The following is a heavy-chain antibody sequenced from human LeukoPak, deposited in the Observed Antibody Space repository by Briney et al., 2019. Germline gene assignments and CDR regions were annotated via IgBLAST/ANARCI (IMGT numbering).Heavy chain of an antibody. Sequence: GGSLGLSCAASGFTFSSYSMNWVRQAPGKGLEWVSSITSSSSYIYYADSVKGRFTISRDNAKNSLYLQMNSLRAEDTAVYYCAREMLAAVAAQSWGQGTLVTVSS. CDR2: ITSSSSYI. D-gene: IGHD6-19*01. V-gene: IGHV3-21*01. CDR1: GFTFSSYS. CDR3: AREMLAAVAAQS. J-gene: IGHJ5*02.